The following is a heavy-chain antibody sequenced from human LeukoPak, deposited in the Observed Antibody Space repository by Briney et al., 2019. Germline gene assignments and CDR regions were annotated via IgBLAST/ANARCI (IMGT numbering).Heavy chain of an antibody. Sequence: AGRSLRLSCAASGFTFSSYAMHWVRQAPGKGLEWVAVISYDGSNKYYADSVKGRFTISRDNSKNTLYLQMNSLRAEDTAVYYCARDRLEEMATDRLYWYFDLWGRGTPVTVSS. J-gene: IGHJ2*01. CDR3: ARDRLEEMATDRLYWYFDL. CDR2: ISYDGSNK. D-gene: IGHD5-24*01. V-gene: IGHV3-30-3*01. CDR1: GFTFSSYA.